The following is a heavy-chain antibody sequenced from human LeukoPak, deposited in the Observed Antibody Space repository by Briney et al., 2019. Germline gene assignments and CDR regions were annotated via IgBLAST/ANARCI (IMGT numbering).Heavy chain of an antibody. V-gene: IGHV4-31*03. CDR3: ARVSISSLTGAFDI. Sequence: SQTLSLTCTVSGGSISSGGYSWSWIRQHPGKGLEWIGYIYYSGSTYYNPSLKSRVTISVDTSKNQFSLKLSSVTAADTAVYYCARVSISSLTGAFDIWGQGTMVTVSS. CDR2: IYYSGST. J-gene: IGHJ3*02. CDR1: GGSISSGGYS. D-gene: IGHD2/OR15-2a*01.